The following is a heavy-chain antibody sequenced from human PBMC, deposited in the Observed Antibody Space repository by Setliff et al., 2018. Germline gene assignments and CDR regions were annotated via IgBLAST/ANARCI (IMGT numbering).Heavy chain of an antibody. Sequence: PSETLSLTCTVSGGSISNDSYYWSWIRQPAGKGLEWLGHIHTSGNTNYNPSLKSRVTMATDTSKNQFSLNLNSVTAADTAVYYCARDRTYYDNRGSLDFWGQGTLVTVSS. D-gene: IGHD3-22*01. CDR3: ARDRTYYDNRGSLDF. J-gene: IGHJ4*02. V-gene: IGHV4-61*09. CDR2: IHTSGNT. CDR1: GGSISNDSYY.